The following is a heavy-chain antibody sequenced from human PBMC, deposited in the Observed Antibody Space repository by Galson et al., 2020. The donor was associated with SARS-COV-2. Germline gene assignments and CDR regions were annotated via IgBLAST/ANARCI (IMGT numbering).Heavy chain of an antibody. CDR1: GASINRDH. CDR3: ARGFDDYGGNSLSVFDS. J-gene: IGHJ4*02. D-gene: IGHD4-17*01. CDR2: IHYRGNT. Sequence: SETLSLTCTVSGASINRDHWSWIRQTPGKGLEWIGYIHYRGNTNYNPSLKSRVIVSLDTSKNQFSLILHSVTAADTAIYYCARGFDDYGGNSLSVFDSWGQGTLVTVAS. V-gene: IGHV4-59*01.